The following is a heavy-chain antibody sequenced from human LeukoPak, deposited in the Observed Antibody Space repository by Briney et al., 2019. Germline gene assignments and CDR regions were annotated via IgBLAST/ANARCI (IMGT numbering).Heavy chain of an antibody. V-gene: IGHV3-53*01. CDR2: IYDSGTT. CDR1: GFTVSSNY. D-gene: IGHD5-18*01. J-gene: IGHJ4*02. CDR3: AGRVTGYSSGYVY. Sequence: GGSLRLSCAASGFTVSSNYMSWVRQAPGKGLEWVSIIYDSGTTHYADSVKGRFTISRDNSENIVYLQMNNLRAEDTAVYYCAGRVTGYSSGYVYWGQGTLVTVSS.